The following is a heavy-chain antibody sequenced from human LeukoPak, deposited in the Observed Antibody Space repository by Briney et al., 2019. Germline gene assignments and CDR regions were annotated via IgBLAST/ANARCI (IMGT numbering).Heavy chain of an antibody. Sequence: GGSLRLSCAASGFTFSSYAMHWVRQAPGKGLEWVAVISYDGSNKYYADSVKGRFTISRDNSKNTLYLQMNSLRAEDTAVYYCAAGGDDYVWGSYPPSYWGQGTLVTVSS. D-gene: IGHD3-16*02. J-gene: IGHJ4*02. CDR3: AAGGDDYVWGSYPPSY. CDR2: ISYDGSNK. CDR1: GFTFSSYA. V-gene: IGHV3-30*04.